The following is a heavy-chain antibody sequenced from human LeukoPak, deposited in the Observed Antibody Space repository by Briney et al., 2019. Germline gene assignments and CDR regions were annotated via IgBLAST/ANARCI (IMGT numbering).Heavy chain of an antibody. V-gene: IGHV3-23*01. CDR2: ISGSAHKI. CDR3: AGRVTGYSSGYVY. CDR1: GITFSNYA. D-gene: IGHD5-18*01. Sequence: GGSLRLSCVASGITFSNYAVSWVRQAPEKGLGWVSVISGSAHKIRYADSEKGRFTISRDNSKNIVYLQMNNLRAEDTAVYYCAGRVTGYSSGYVYWGQGTLVTVSS. J-gene: IGHJ4*02.